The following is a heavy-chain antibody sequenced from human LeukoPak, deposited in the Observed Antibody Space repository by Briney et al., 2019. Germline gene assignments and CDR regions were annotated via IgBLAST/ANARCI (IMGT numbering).Heavy chain of an antibody. Sequence: PSETLSLTCTVSGGSISSYYWSWIRQPPGKGLEWIGYIYYSGSTNYNPSLKSRVTISVDTSKNQFSLKLSSVTAADTAVYYCARVSAGLSSGYDLFWFDPWGQGTLVTVSS. CDR2: IYYSGST. V-gene: IGHV4-59*01. D-gene: IGHD5-12*01. CDR1: GGSISSYY. J-gene: IGHJ5*02. CDR3: ARVSAGLSSGYDLFWFDP.